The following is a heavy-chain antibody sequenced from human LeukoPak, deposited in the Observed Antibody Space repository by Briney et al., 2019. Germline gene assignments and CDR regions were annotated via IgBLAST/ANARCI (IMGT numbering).Heavy chain of an antibody. Sequence: PGGSLRLSCAASGFTFSSYWMSWVRQAPGKGLEWVANIKQVGSEKYYVDSVKGRFTISRDNAKNSLYLQMNSLRAEDTAVYYCARGVYSGYDFYYFDYWGQGTLVTVSS. CDR2: IKQVGSEK. D-gene: IGHD5-12*01. CDR1: GFTFSSYW. J-gene: IGHJ4*02. CDR3: ARGVYSGYDFYYFDY. V-gene: IGHV3-7*03.